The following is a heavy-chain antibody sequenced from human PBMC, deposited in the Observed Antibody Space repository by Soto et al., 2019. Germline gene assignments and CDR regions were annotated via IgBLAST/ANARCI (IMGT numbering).Heavy chain of an antibody. V-gene: IGHV3-33*01. CDR1: GFTFSSYG. CDR3: ARDEGIAAAGTPHYYYGMDV. D-gene: IGHD6-13*01. J-gene: IGHJ6*02. CDR2: IWYDGSNK. Sequence: GGSLRLSCAAAGFTFSSYGMHWVSQAPGKGLEWVAVIWYDGSNKYYADSVKGRFTISRDNSKNTLYLQMNSLRAEDTAVYYCARDEGIAAAGTPHYYYGMDVWGQGTTVTVSS.